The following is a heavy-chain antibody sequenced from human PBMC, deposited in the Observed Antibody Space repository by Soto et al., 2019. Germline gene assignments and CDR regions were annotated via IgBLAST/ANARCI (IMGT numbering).Heavy chain of an antibody. V-gene: IGHV1-18*01. CDR2: ISPYNGNT. CDR1: GYTFTSYG. J-gene: IGHJ4*02. CDR3: ARADSGYALFDN. Sequence: ASVKVSCKASGYTFTSYGISWVRQAPGQGLDWMGWISPYNGNTNYAQKLQGRVTMTTDTSTSTAYMELRSLRADDTAVYYCARADSGYALFDNWGQGTLVTVSS. D-gene: IGHD5-12*01.